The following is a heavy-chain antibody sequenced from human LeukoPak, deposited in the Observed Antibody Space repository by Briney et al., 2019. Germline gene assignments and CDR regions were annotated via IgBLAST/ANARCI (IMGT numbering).Heavy chain of an antibody. CDR1: GGSISGGGYS. V-gene: IGHV4-30-2*01. Sequence: SETLSLTCAVSGGSISGGGYSWSWIRQPPGKGLEWIGYIYHSGSTYYNPSLKSRVTISVDRSKNQFSLKLSSVTAADTAVYYCARGPYYYGSGSNNWFDPWGQGTLVTVSS. J-gene: IGHJ5*02. CDR3: ARGPYYYGSGSNNWFDP. CDR2: IYHSGST. D-gene: IGHD3-10*01.